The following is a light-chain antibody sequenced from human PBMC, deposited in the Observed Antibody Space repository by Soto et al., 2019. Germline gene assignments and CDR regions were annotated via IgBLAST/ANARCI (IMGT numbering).Light chain of an antibody. CDR3: QQSHNTPYT. J-gene: IGKJ2*01. CDR2: AAT. V-gene: IGKV1-39*01. Sequence: DIQMTQSPSSLSASVGDRVTITCRASQSVNTYLNWYQKRQGKAPKLLIYAATSLQSGVPPRFSGSGFGSDFNLTISGLQPEDFATYYCQQSHNTPYTSGLGTMLEVK. CDR1: QSVNTY.